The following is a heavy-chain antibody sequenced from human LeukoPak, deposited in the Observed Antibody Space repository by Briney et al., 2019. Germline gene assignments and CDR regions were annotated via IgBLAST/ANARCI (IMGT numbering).Heavy chain of an antibody. V-gene: IGHV4-38-2*02. Sequence: PSETLSLTCTVSGYSISGGYYWGWIRQPPGRGLEWIGSIHHSRSTYYNPSLKSRVIISIDTSKNEVSLKLSSVTAADTAVYYCAREGYGSGPPPNAFDIWGQGRIVTVSS. CDR1: GYSISGGYY. CDR3: AREGYGSGPPPNAFDI. J-gene: IGHJ3*02. CDR2: IHHSRST. D-gene: IGHD3-10*01.